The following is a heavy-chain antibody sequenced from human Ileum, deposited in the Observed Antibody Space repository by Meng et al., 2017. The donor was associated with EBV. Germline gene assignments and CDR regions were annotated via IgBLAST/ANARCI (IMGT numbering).Heavy chain of an antibody. Sequence: QVQLQGSGPGPGNPSGTLSLTCAVSGDSISSHRWWGWVRQPPTKGPEWIGEIFHVGTGNYNPSLKSRVTISMDTSKNQISLGLTSVTAADTAVYYCAARVGGSYSGFDLWGQGTLVTVSS. CDR2: IFHVGTG. CDR1: GDSISSHRW. V-gene: IGHV4-4*02. CDR3: AARVGGSYSGFDL. J-gene: IGHJ4*02. D-gene: IGHD1-26*01.